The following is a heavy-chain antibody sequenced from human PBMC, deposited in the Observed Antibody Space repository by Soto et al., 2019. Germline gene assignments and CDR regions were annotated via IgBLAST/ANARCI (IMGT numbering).Heavy chain of an antibody. D-gene: IGHD3-22*01. V-gene: IGHV1-69*13. CDR3: ARVAAGYYDSSGYYVRGDDAFDI. CDR2: IIPIFGTA. J-gene: IGHJ3*02. CDR1: GGTFSSYA. Sequence: ASVKVSCKASGGTFSSYAISWVRQAPGQGLEWMGGIIPIFGTANYAQKFQGRVTITADESTSTAYMELGSLRSEDTAVYYCARVAAGYYDSSGYYVRGDDAFDIWGQGTMVTVSS.